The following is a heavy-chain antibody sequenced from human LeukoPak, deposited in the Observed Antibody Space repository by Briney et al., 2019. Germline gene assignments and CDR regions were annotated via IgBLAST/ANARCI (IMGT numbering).Heavy chain of an antibody. Sequence: GGSLRLSCAASGYIFSNYVMSWVRQAPGKGLEWFSSISDTGGTTYYVDSVKGRFTISRDNSKNTLYLQMNSLRAEDTAVYYCAKDGGTYYSPLDDWGQGTLLTVSS. D-gene: IGHD1-26*01. J-gene: IGHJ4*02. CDR1: GYIFSNYV. CDR2: ISDTGGTT. V-gene: IGHV3-23*01. CDR3: AKDGGTYYSPLDD.